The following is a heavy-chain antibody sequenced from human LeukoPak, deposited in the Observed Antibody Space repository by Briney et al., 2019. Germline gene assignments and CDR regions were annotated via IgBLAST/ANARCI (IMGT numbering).Heavy chain of an antibody. CDR2: INPNSGGT. V-gene: IGHV1-2*02. CDR1: GYTFTGYY. J-gene: IGHJ6*02. CDR3: AREAKPYYYYYGMDV. Sequence: ASVKVSCKASGYTFTGYYMHWVRQAPGQGLEWMGWINPNSGGTNYAQKFQGRVTMTRDTSISTAYVELSRLRSDDTAVYYCAREAKPYYYYYGMDVWGQGTTVTVSS. D-gene: IGHD1-14*01.